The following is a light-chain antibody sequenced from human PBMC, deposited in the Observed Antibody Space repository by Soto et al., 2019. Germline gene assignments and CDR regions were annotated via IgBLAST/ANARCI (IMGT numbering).Light chain of an antibody. V-gene: IGKV3-20*01. Sequence: EIVLTQSPGTLSLSPGERATLSCRASQSVSSSSLAWYQQKPGQAPRLLIYGASSRATSIPDRFSGSGSGTDFTFTISRLEPEDFAVYYCQQYGRSSGTFGQGTKVEIK. J-gene: IGKJ1*01. CDR2: GAS. CDR1: QSVSSSS. CDR3: QQYGRSSGT.